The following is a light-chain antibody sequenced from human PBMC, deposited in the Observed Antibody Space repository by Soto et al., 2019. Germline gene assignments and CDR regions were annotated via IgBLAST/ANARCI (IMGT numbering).Light chain of an antibody. V-gene: IGLV1-47*01. Sequence: QSVLTQPPSASGTPGQRVTISCSGSSSNIGSNYVYWYQQLPGTAPKLLIYRNNQRPSGVPDRFSGSKSGTSASLAISGLRSEGEADYYCAAWDDSLGAVFGGGTQLTVL. CDR2: RNN. J-gene: IGLJ7*01. CDR3: AAWDDSLGAV. CDR1: SSNIGSNY.